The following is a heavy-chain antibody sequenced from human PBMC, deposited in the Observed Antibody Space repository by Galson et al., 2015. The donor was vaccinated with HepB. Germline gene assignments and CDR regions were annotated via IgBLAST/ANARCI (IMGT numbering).Heavy chain of an antibody. V-gene: IGHV1-3*01. CDR3: ARDGLVIPKGGMVWFDP. J-gene: IGHJ5*02. CDR2: INAGNGNT. CDR1: GYTFTSYA. Sequence: SVKVSCKASGYTFTSYAMHWVRQAPGQRLEWMGWINAGNGNTKYSQKFQGRVTITRDTSASTAYMELSSLRSEDTAVYYCARDGLVIPKGGMVWFDPWGQGTLVTVSS. D-gene: IGHD2-21*01.